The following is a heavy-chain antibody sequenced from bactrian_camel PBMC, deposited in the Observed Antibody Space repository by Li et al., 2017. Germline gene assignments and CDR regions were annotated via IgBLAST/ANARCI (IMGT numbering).Heavy chain of an antibody. CDR1: GYSYNRYC. V-gene: IGHV3S9*01. CDR2: VDSDGRI. D-gene: IGHD6*01. J-gene: IGHJ4*01. CDR3: AAGPWYTDEYNY. Sequence: QLVESGGGSVQSGGSLTLSCVASGYSYNRYCMGWFRQIPGKGREGVAVVDSDGRITYADSVKGRFTVSHDNAENTLYLQMNSLKPEVTAKYYCAAGPWYTDEYNYWGQGTQVTVS.